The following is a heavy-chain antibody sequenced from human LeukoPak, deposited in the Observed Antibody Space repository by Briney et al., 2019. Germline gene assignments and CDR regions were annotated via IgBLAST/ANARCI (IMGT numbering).Heavy chain of an antibody. CDR3: ARGHCGSSCYVSYYYYGMDV. Sequence: GGSLRLSCAASGFTFSTYSMNWVRQAPGTGLEWVSSITSSSSHVYYADSVKGRFTISRDNAKNSLYLQMNSLRAEDTAVYYCARGHCGSSCYVSYYYYGMDVWGQGTTVTVSS. J-gene: IGHJ6*02. V-gene: IGHV3-21*01. D-gene: IGHD2-2*01. CDR1: GFTFSTYS. CDR2: ITSSSSHV.